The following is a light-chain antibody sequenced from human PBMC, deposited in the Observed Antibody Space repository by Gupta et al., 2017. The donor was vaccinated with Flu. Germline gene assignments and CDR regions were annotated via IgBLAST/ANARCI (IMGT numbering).Light chain of an antibody. Sequence: ELALTQSPGTLSLSPGERATLSCRASQSVSSSYLAWYQQKPGQAPRLLIYGASSRATGIPDRFSGSGSGTDFTLTISRLEPEDFAVYYCQQYGSSRTFGQGTKVEIK. CDR1: QSVSSSY. CDR2: GAS. CDR3: QQYGSSRT. J-gene: IGKJ1*01. V-gene: IGKV3-20*01.